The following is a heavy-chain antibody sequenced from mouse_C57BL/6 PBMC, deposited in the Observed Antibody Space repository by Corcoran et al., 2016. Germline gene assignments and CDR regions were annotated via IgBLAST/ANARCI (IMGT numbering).Heavy chain of an antibody. D-gene: IGHD4-1*01. CDR2: IYPGSGNT. J-gene: IGHJ2*01. CDR3: ARGDWDWDYFDY. Sequence: QVQLKQSGAELVRPGASVKLSCKASGYTFTDYYINWVKQRPGQGLEWIARIYPGSGNTYYNEKFKGKATLTAEKSSSTAYMQLSSLTSEDSAVYFCARGDWDWDYFDYWGQGTTLTVSS. CDR1: GYTFTDYY. V-gene: IGHV1-76*01.